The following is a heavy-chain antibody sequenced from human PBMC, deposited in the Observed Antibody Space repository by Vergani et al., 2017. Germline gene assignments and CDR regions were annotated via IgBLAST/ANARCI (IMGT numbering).Heavy chain of an antibody. D-gene: IGHD6-13*01. Sequence: EVQVVASGGNLVQPGGSLRLSCSISAFTFNNYPMNWVRQAPGKGLEWVSGINWNSDSIAYADSVKGRFTISRDNAKNSLYLQMNSLRAEDTALYYCVKDIAASGNYWYFDLWGRGTLVTVSS. CDR1: AFTFNNYP. J-gene: IGHJ2*01. CDR2: INWNSDSI. V-gene: IGHV3-9*01. CDR3: VKDIAASGNYWYFDL.